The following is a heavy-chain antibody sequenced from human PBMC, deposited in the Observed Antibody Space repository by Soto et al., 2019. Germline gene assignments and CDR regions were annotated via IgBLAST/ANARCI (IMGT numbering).Heavy chain of an antibody. CDR3: ARDLTGSGTY. Sequence: GGSLRLSCAASGFTLSSYWMHWVRQAPGKGLVWVSRINSDGSTTSYADSVKGRFTISRDSAKNTLDLQMDSLRVEDTAVYYCARDLTGSGTYWGQGTLVTVSS. CDR2: INSDGSTT. D-gene: IGHD2-15*01. V-gene: IGHV3-74*01. J-gene: IGHJ4*02. CDR1: GFTLSSYW.